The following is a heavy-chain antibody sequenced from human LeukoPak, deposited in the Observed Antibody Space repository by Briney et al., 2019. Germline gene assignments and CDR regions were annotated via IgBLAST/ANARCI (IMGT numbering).Heavy chain of an antibody. Sequence: ASVKVSCKASGYTFTSYGISWVRQAPGQGLEWMGWISAYNGDTNYAQKLQGRVTMTTDTSTSTAYMELRSLRSDDTAVYYCARVRLGRYWFDPWGQGTLVTVSS. CDR3: ARVRLGRYWFDP. CDR2: ISAYNGDT. D-gene: IGHD1-26*01. V-gene: IGHV1-18*01. CDR1: GYTFTSYG. J-gene: IGHJ5*02.